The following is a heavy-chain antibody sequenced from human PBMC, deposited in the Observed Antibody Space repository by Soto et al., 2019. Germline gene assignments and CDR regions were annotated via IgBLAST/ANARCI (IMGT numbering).Heavy chain of an antibody. Sequence: SETLSLTCAVYGGSFSGYYWSWFRQPPGKGLEWIGEINHSGSTNYNPSLKSRVTISVDTSKNQFSLKLSSVTAADTAVYYCARTGYSSSPRWFDPWGQGTLVT. CDR3: ARTGYSSSPRWFDP. CDR2: INHSGST. V-gene: IGHV4-34*01. D-gene: IGHD6-6*01. J-gene: IGHJ5*02. CDR1: GGSFSGYY.